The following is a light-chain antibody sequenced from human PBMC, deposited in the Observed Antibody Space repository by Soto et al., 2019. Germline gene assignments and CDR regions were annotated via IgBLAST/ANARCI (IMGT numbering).Light chain of an antibody. V-gene: IGLV1-40*01. CDR2: GNR. CDR1: SSNLGAGYD. J-gene: IGLJ3*02. Sequence: QAVVTQPPSVSGAPGQRVTLYCTGHSSNLGAGYDVHWYQQLPGAAPKLVIFGNRNRPSGVPERFSGSKSGTSASLAITGLQADDDAHYYCQAYDYSLTASVFCGGTKLTVL. CDR3: QAYDYSLTASV.